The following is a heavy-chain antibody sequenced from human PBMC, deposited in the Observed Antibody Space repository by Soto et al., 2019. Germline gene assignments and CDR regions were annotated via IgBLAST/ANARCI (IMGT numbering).Heavy chain of an antibody. CDR1: GCSISSGGSY. CDR3: ARARMVRGVIYYYGMDV. D-gene: IGHD3-10*01. J-gene: IGHJ6*02. V-gene: IGHV4-31*11. CDR2: IYYSGST. Sequence: SETLSLTCAVSGCSISSGGSYWSWIRQHPGKGLEWIGYIYYSGSTYYNPSLKSRVTISVDTSKNQFSLKLNSVTAADTAVYYCARARMVRGVIYYYGMDVWGQGTTVTAP.